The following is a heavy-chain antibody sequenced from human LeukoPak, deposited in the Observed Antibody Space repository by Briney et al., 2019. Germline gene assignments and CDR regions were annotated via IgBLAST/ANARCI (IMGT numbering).Heavy chain of an antibody. V-gene: IGHV3-23*01. CDR1: GFTSGIYA. CDR3: AKHGYNSGVYDAFDI. J-gene: IGHJ3*02. CDR2: FSGGGDS. D-gene: IGHD6-19*01. Sequence: GGSLRLSCAASGFTSGIYAVSWVRQAPGKGLEWVSAFSGGGDSYYADSVKGRFTISRDNSKKTLHLQMNSLRAEDTAVYYCAKHGYNSGVYDAFDIWGQGTRVTVSS.